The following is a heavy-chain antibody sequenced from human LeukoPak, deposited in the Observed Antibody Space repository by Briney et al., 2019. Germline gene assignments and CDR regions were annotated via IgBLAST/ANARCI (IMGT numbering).Heavy chain of an antibody. J-gene: IGHJ4*02. CDR3: ANSVNVAAAGPSPLRFDY. Sequence: GGSLRLSCAASAFTFSSYGMHWVRQAPGKGLEWVSSIDPSSTYIYYADSVKGRFTISRGNAQNSLYLQMNSLRAEDTAVYYCANSVNVAAAGPSPLRFDYWGQGTLVTVSS. D-gene: IGHD6-13*01. CDR2: IDPSSTYI. V-gene: IGHV3-21*01. CDR1: AFTFSSYG.